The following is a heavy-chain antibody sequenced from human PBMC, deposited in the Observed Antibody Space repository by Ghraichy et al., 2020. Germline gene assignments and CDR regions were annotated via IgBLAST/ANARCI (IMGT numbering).Heavy chain of an antibody. CDR3: ARASGWIIDF. V-gene: IGHV3-7*04. CDR2: INQDGSER. D-gene: IGHD3-10*01. CDR1: GVSISDYW. Sequence: GGSLRLSCAASGVSISDYWMNWVRQAPGQGPEWVAIINQDGSERHYVDSVKGRFNISRDNVKNSLHLQMNSLTVEDTAVYYCARASGWIIDFWGQGDIGTVSS. J-gene: IGHJ4*02.